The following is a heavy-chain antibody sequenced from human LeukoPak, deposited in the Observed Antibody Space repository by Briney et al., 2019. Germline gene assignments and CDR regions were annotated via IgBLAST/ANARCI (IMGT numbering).Heavy chain of an antibody. V-gene: IGHV3-7*01. CDR2: IKRDGSER. J-gene: IGHJ4*02. CDR1: GFTFSSYW. Sequence: GGSLRLSCAASGFTFSSYWMTWVRQAPGKGLEWVGNIKRDGSERYYVDSVKGRFTISRDNAKNSLHLQMNSLRAEDTAVYYCVRAFRFLEDYWGQGTLVTVSS. D-gene: IGHD3-3*01. CDR3: VRAFRFLEDY.